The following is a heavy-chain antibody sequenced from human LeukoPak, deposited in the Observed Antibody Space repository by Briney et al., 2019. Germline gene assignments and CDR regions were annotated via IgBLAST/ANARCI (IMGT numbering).Heavy chain of an antibody. CDR3: ARDLDYYDSSGSGWFDP. CDR2: INPNSGGT. Sequence: ASVKVSCKASGYTFTGYYMHWVRQAPGQGLEWMGWINPNSGGTNYGRVTMTRDTSISTAYMELSRLRSDDTAVYYCARDLDYYDSSGSGWFDPWGQGTLVTVSS. V-gene: IGHV1-2*02. CDR1: GYTFTGYY. D-gene: IGHD3-22*01. J-gene: IGHJ5*02.